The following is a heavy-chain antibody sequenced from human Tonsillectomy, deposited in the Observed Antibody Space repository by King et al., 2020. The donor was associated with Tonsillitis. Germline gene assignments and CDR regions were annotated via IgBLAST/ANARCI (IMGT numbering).Heavy chain of an antibody. J-gene: IGHJ4*02. CDR3: ARQGSSY. Sequence: QLVQSGAEVKKPGESLKISCKGSGDAFSSYWIGGGLAMPGKGLEWRGIIDPGDSDASNSPSFQGQVTISSDKSISTAYLQWSSLKASDTAMYYCARQGSSYWGQGTLVTVSS. CDR1: GDAFSSYW. D-gene: IGHD6-6*01. V-gene: IGHV5-51*01. CDR2: IDPGDSDA.